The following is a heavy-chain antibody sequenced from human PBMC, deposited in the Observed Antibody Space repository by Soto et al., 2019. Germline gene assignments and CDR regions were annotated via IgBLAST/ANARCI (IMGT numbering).Heavy chain of an antibody. CDR1: GFTFSSYA. CDR2: ISYDGSNK. D-gene: IGHD6-13*01. CDR3: ARGPPYSSSWYRVGY. Sequence: PGGSLRLSCAASGFTFSSYAMHWVRQAPGKGLEWVAVISYDGSNKYYADSVKGRFTISRDNSKNTLYLQMNSLRAEDTAVYYCARGPPYSSSWYRVGYWGQGTLVTVSS. V-gene: IGHV3-30-3*01. J-gene: IGHJ4*02.